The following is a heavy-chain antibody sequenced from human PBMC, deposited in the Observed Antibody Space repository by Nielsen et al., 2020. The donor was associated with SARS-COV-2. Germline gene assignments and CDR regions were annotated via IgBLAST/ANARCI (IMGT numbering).Heavy chain of an antibody. J-gene: IGHJ4*02. D-gene: IGHD6-13*01. CDR1: GGSVSSNDW. Sequence: SETLSLTCAVSGGSVSSNDWWPWVRPSPGQGLEWLGEVSHSGSTNYSPSLRSRVTLSMDKSRNQFSLQPGSVTAADTAVYYCARVGIAGFDYWGQGTLVTVSS. CDR2: VSHSGST. CDR3: ARVGIAGFDY. V-gene: IGHV4-4*02.